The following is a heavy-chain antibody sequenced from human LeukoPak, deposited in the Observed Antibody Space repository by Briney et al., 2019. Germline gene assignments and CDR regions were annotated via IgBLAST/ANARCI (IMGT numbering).Heavy chain of an antibody. CDR2: IYYSGST. J-gene: IGHJ6*02. CDR3: AGQRYCSSKRCYYGMDV. V-gene: IGHV4-39*01. CDR1: GGSISSSSYY. D-gene: IGHD2-2*01. Sequence: SETLSLTCTVSGGSISSSSYYWGWIRQPPGKGLEWIGSIYYSGSTYYNPSLKSRVTISVDTSKNQFSLKLSSVTAADTAVYYCAGQRYCSSKRCYYGMDVWGQGTTVTVSS.